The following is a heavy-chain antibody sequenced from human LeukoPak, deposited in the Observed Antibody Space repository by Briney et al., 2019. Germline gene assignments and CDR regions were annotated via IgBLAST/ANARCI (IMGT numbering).Heavy chain of an antibody. CDR3: ARRPEYSSSSPLDY. V-gene: IGHV1-69*04. CDR2: IIPILGIA. D-gene: IGHD6-6*01. J-gene: IGHJ4*02. CDR1: GGTFSSYA. Sequence: GASVKVSCKASGGTFSSYAISWVRQAPGQGLEWMGRIIPILGIANYAQKFQGRVTITADKSTSTAYMELSSLRSEDTAMYYCARRPEYSSSSPLDYWGQGTLVTVSS.